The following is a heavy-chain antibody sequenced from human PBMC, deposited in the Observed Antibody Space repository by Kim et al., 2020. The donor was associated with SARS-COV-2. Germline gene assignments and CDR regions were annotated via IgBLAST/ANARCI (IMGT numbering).Heavy chain of an antibody. D-gene: IGHD3-3*01. V-gene: IGHV6-1*01. J-gene: IGHJ6*02. CDR3: ARGEYYDFWSGYYRDYYYYGMDV. CDR2: TYYRSKWYN. CDR1: GDSVSSNSAA. Sequence: SQTLSLTCAISGDSVSSNSAAWNWIRQSPSRGLEWLGRTYYRSKWYNDYAVSVKSRITINPDTSKNQFSLQLNSVTPEDTAVYYCARGEYYDFWSGYYRDYYYYGMDVWGQGTTVTVSS.